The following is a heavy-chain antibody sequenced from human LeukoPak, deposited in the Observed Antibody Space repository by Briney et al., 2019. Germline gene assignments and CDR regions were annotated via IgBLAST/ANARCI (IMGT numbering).Heavy chain of an antibody. D-gene: IGHD3-10*01. CDR2: IYSGGYT. V-gene: IGHV3-53*01. CDR3: AKSGGSGTYYSPLGN. CDR1: GFTVSSNY. Sequence: GGSLRLSCAASGFTVSSNYMSWVRQAPGKGLEWVSVIYSGGYTYYADSVKGRFTISRDNSDNTLSLQMNSLRAEDTAIYYCAKSGGSGTYYSPLGNWGQGVLVTVSS. J-gene: IGHJ4*02.